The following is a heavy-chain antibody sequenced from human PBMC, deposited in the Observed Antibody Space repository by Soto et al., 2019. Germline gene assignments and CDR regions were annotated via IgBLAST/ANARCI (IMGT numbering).Heavy chain of an antibody. J-gene: IGHJ4*02. CDR2: ISGSGGST. CDR3: AKGDTVAYSSGPSFDY. Sequence: GALRLSCAASGFTFNNYGMSWVRQAPGKGLEWVSVISGSGGSTYYADSVKGRFTISRENSKNTVYLQMNSLRAEDAAIYYCAKGDTVAYSSGPSFDYWGQGTPVTFSS. V-gene: IGHV3-23*01. CDR1: GFTFNNYG. D-gene: IGHD6-19*01.